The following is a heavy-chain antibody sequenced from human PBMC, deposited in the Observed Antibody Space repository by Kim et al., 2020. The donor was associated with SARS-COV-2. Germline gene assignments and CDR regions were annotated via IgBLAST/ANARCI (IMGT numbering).Heavy chain of an antibody. Sequence: SSSSTIYYADSVKGRFTISRDNAKNALYLQMNSLRDEETAVYYCASLPDYWGQGTLVTVSS. V-gene: IGHV3-48*02. J-gene: IGHJ4*02. CDR2: SSSSTI. CDR3: ASLPDY.